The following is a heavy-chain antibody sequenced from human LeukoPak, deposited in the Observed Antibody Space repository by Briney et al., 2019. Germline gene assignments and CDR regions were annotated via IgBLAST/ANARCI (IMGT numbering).Heavy chain of an antibody. CDR2: IIPILGIA. Sequence: ASVKVSCKASGGTFSSYAISWVRQAPGQGLEWMGRIIPILGIANYAQKFQGSVTITADKSTSTAYMELSSLRSEDTAVYYCARHVKTVRGVIIKRYYFDYWGQGTLVTVSA. D-gene: IGHD3-10*01. J-gene: IGHJ4*02. CDR1: GGTFSSYA. V-gene: IGHV1-69*04. CDR3: ARHVKTVRGVIIKRYYFDY.